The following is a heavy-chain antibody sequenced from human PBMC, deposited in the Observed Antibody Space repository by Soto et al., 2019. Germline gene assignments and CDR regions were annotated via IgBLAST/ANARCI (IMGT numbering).Heavy chain of an antibody. Sequence: EVQLLESGGGLVQPGGSLRLSCTASEFTFSNYAMSWVRQAPGKGLEWVSAISASGAATYYVDSVKGRFTISRDNSNNPLSLQMNSLRAEDTGVYYCARWAVLSTTSGGWCNWFDPWGQGTLVTVSS. CDR2: ISASGAAT. CDR3: ARWAVLSTTSGGWCNWFDP. J-gene: IGHJ5*02. CDR1: EFTFSNYA. D-gene: IGHD2-21*01. V-gene: IGHV3-23*01.